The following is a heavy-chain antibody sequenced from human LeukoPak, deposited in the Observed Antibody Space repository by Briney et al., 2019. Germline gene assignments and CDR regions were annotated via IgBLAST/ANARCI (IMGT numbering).Heavy chain of an antibody. Sequence: SETLSLTCTVSGSTSSYYWSWIRQPPGKGLEWIGYIYTSGSTNYNPSLKSRVTISVDTSKNQFSLDLSSVTAADTAVYYCARQKCTSTSCLTKNAFDIWGQGTMVTVSS. CDR1: GSTSSYY. CDR3: ARQKCTSTSCLTKNAFDI. V-gene: IGHV4-4*09. CDR2: IYTSGST. D-gene: IGHD2-2*01. J-gene: IGHJ3*02.